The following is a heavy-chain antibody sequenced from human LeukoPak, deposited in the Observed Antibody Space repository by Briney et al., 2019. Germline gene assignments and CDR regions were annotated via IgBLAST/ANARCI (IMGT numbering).Heavy chain of an antibody. J-gene: IGHJ4*02. V-gene: IGHV4-34*01. CDR1: GGSFSGYY. CDR2: IDHSGRT. Sequence: ETLSLTCAVYGGSFSGYYWSWIRQPPGKGLEWIGEIDHSGRTNSNASLKSRVTLSVDMSKNQFSLRQSSVTAEDTAVYYCATAHYYDSSGYYPHWGQGTLVTVSS. D-gene: IGHD3-22*01. CDR3: ATAHYYDSSGYYPH.